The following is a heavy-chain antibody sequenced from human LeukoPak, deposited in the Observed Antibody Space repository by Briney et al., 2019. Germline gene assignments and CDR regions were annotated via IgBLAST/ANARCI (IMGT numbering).Heavy chain of an antibody. D-gene: IGHD1-14*01. Sequence: SETLSLTCTVSGGSVSSGSYYCNWIRQPPGKGLEWIGHIYYSGSTDYNPSLKSRVTISADTSKNQFSLKMTSVTAADTAVYYCAREPGETDEGFEYWGQGTLVTVSS. J-gene: IGHJ4*02. CDR3: AREPGETDEGFEY. CDR1: GGSVSSGSYY. V-gene: IGHV4-61*01. CDR2: IYYSGST.